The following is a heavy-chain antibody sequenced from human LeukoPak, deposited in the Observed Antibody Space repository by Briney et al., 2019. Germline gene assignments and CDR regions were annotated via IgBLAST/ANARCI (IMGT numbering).Heavy chain of an antibody. V-gene: IGHV1-18*03. CDR2: ISAYNGNT. D-gene: IGHD3-16*01. J-gene: IGHJ1*01. Sequence: ASVKVSCKASGYTFTSYGISWVRQAPGQELEWMGWISAYNGNTNYAQKFQGRVTMTEDTSTDTAYMELSSLRSEDMAVYYCATDLMEGGFQHWGQGTLVTVSS. CDR1: GYTFTSYG. CDR3: ATDLMEGGFQH.